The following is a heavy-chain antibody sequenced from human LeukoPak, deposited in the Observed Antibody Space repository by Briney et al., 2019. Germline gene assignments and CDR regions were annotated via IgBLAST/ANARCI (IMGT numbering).Heavy chain of an antibody. CDR1: GFTFSSYW. V-gene: IGHV3-74*01. CDR2: INTDGSST. Sequence: GGSLRLSCAASGFTFSSYWMHWVRQAPGKGLVWVSRINTDGSSTSYADSVKGRFTISRDNAKNTLYLQMNSLRAEDTAVYYCAREALRFLALFDYWGQGTLVTVSS. CDR3: AREALRFLALFDY. D-gene: IGHD3-3*01. J-gene: IGHJ4*02.